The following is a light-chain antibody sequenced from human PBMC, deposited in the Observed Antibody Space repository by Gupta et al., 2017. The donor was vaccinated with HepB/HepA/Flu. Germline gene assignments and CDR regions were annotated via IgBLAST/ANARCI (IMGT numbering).Light chain of an antibody. Sequence: AIQMTPSPSSLTAYVGDRVIITCRASQGIRDDLAWYQQKPGKPPKLLIYAASTLESGVPSRFSGSGSGTEFTLTISSLQPEDFATYYCLQDYNYLTFGQWTKLEIK. CDR3: LQDYNYLT. V-gene: IGKV1-6*01. CDR2: AAS. J-gene: IGKJ2*01. CDR1: QGIRDD.